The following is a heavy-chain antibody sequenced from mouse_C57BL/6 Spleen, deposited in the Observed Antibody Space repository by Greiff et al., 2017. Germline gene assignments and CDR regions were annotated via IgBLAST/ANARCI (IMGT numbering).Heavy chain of an antibody. CDR2: ISSGSSTI. J-gene: IGHJ2*01. Sequence: EVKLQESGGGLVKPGGSLKLSCAASGFTFSDYGMHWVRQAPEKGLEWVAYISSGSSTIYYADTVKGRFTISRDNAKNTLFLQMTSLRSEDTAMYYCARQLLDYFDYWGQGTTLTVSS. V-gene: IGHV5-17*01. CDR1: GFTFSDYG. CDR3: ARQLLDYFDY. D-gene: IGHD3-1*01.